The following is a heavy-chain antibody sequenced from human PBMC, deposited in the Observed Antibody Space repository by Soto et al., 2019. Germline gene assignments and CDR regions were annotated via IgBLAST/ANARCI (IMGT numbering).Heavy chain of an antibody. CDR2: IRNKANSYTT. CDR3: ARGGYCSSTSCHSDYYGMDV. CDR1: GFTFSDHY. V-gene: IGHV3-72*01. D-gene: IGHD2-2*01. J-gene: IGHJ6*02. Sequence: EVQLVESGGGLVQPGGSLRLSCAASGFTFSDHYMDWVRQAPGKGLEWVGRIRNKANSYTTEYAASVKGRFTISRDDSKNSLYLQMNSLKTEDTAVYYCARGGYCSSTSCHSDYYGMDVWGQGTTVTGSS.